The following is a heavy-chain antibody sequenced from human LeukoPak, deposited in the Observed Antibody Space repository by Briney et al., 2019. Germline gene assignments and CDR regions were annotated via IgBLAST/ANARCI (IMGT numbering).Heavy chain of an antibody. Sequence: PSETLSLTCAVSGYSISSGYYWGWIRQPPGKGLEWIGSSYHSGSTYYNPSLKSRVTISVDTAKNLFSLELNSVTAADTAVYYCARDSLRGYYDSSGYSGPQTTFDYWGQGTLVTVSS. V-gene: IGHV4-38-2*02. D-gene: IGHD3-22*01. CDR1: GYSISSGYY. CDR3: ARDSLRGYYDSSGYSGPQTTFDY. CDR2: SYHSGST. J-gene: IGHJ4*02.